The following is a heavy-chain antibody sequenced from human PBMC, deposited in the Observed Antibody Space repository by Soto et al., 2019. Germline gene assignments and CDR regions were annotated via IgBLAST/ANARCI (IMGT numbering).Heavy chain of an antibody. CDR1: RFSFSNYA. J-gene: IGHJ3*02. Sequence: EVQLLESGGRLVPPGGSLRLSCAGSRFSFSNYAMPWARQAPGEGLEWVSSMTGSGGGTTYADSVKGRFTNSRDNHKKRLYLEMASLRAVDTAVYYCWTDPNGDYRMAFDNWGQGTKVTVSS. CDR2: MTGSGGGT. V-gene: IGHV3-23*01. D-gene: IGHD2-8*01. CDR3: WTDPNGDYRMAFDN.